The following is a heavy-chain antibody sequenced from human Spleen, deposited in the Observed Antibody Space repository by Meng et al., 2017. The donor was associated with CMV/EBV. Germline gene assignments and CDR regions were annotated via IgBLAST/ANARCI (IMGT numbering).Heavy chain of an antibody. V-gene: IGHV4-34*01. CDR1: GGSFSGYY. J-gene: IGHJ5*02. Sequence: SETLSLTCGVYGGSFSGYYWSWIRQPPGKGLEWIGEINHSGSTNYNPSLKSRVTISVDTSKNQFSLKLSSVTAADTAVYYCARGLDSGWYPAAWGQGTLVTVSS. CDR2: INHSGST. D-gene: IGHD6-19*01. CDR3: ARGLDSGWYPAA.